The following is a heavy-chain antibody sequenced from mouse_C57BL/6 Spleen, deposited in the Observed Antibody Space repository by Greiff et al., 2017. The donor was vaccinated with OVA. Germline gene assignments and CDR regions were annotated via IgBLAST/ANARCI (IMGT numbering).Heavy chain of an antibody. J-gene: IGHJ2*01. CDR3: TGEGNGYFDY. CDR2: IRLKSDNYAT. CDR1: GFTFSNYW. D-gene: IGHD1-1*02. Sequence: EVQLVESGGGLVQPGGSMKLSCVASGFTFSNYWMNWVRQSPEKGLEWVAQIRLKSDNYATHYAVSVKGRFTTSRDDSKIGVYQPMNHLRADYTGIYCGTGEGNGYFDYWGQGTTLTVSS. V-gene: IGHV6-3*01.